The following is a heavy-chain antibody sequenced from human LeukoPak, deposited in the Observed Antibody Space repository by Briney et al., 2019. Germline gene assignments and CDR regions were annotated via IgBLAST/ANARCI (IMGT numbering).Heavy chain of an antibody. Sequence: GGSLRLSCAASGFTFSSYGMHWVRQAPGKGLEWVAVISYDGSNKYYADSVKGRFTVSRDNSKNTLYLQMNSLRAEDTAVYYCANEPGYSSGWYEHWGQGTLVTVSS. D-gene: IGHD6-19*01. V-gene: IGHV3-30*18. CDR2: ISYDGSNK. CDR3: ANEPGYSSGWYEH. J-gene: IGHJ5*02. CDR1: GFTFSSYG.